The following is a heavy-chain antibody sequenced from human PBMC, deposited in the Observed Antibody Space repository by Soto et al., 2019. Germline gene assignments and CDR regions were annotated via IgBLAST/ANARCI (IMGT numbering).Heavy chain of an antibody. V-gene: IGHV4-30-4*01. CDR2: IYYSGST. CDR3: AREMGFLEWLLEYNWFDP. CDR1: GGSISSGDYY. J-gene: IGHJ5*02. Sequence: PSETLSRTCTVSGGSISSGDYYWSWIRQPPGKGLEWIGYIYYSGSTYYNPSLKSRVTISVDTSKNQFSLKLSSVTAADTAVYYCAREMGFLEWLLEYNWFDPWGQGTLVTVSS. D-gene: IGHD3-3*01.